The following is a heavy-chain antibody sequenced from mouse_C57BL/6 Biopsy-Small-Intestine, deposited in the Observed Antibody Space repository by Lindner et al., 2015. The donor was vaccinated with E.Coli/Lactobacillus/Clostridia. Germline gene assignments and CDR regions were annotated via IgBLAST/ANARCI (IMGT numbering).Heavy chain of an antibody. Sequence: VQLQESGPELVKPGASVKISCKASGYMFTDHYMNWVKQSHGKSLEWIGDINPNNGGTLYNQKFKGKATLTVDKSSSAAYMELRSLTSEDSAVYYCARSVSSDYAFDYWGQGTTLTVSS. CDR3: ARSVSSDYAFDY. CDR1: GYMFTDHY. J-gene: IGHJ2*01. D-gene: IGHD2-4*01. V-gene: IGHV1-26*01. CDR2: INPNNGGT.